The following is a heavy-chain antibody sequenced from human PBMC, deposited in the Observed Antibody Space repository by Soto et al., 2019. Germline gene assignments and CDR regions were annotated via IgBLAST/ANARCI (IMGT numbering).Heavy chain of an antibody. Sequence: QVQLVESGGGVVQPGRSLRLSCAASGFTFSSYGMHWVRQAPGKGLEWVAVISYDGSNKYYADSVKGRFTISRDNSKNPLYLQMNSLRAEDTAVYYCAKDVIAVAGPLGFDYWGQGTLVTVSS. CDR2: ISYDGSNK. CDR3: AKDVIAVAGPLGFDY. V-gene: IGHV3-30*18. J-gene: IGHJ4*02. CDR1: GFTFSSYG. D-gene: IGHD6-19*01.